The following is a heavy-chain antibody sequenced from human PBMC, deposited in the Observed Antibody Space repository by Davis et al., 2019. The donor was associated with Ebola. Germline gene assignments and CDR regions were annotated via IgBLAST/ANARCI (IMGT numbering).Heavy chain of an antibody. D-gene: IGHD1-14*01. Sequence: GESLKISCAASGFTFSSYWMSWVRQAPGKGLEWVANIKRDGSEKYYVDSVKGRFTISRDNAKNSLYLRMNSMRAEDTALYYCARARYTSGHYYYGMDVWGQGTTVTVSS. V-gene: IGHV3-7*03. CDR2: IKRDGSEK. CDR3: ARARYTSGHYYYGMDV. J-gene: IGHJ6*02. CDR1: GFTFSSYW.